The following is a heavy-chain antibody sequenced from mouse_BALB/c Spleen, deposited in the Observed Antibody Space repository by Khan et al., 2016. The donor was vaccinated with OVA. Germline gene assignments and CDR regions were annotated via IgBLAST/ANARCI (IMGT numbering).Heavy chain of an antibody. V-gene: IGHV5-4*02. J-gene: IGHJ3*01. Sequence: EVELVESGAGLVKPGGSLKLSCAASGFTFSDYYMYWVRRTPEKRLEWVATISDGGSYTYYPDSVKGRFTITRDNAKNNLYLQMSSLKSEDTAMDYCARAGYGGLDYWGQGTPVTVSA. CDR3: ARAGYGGLDY. D-gene: IGHD1-1*02. CDR2: ISDGGSYT. CDR1: GFTFSDYY.